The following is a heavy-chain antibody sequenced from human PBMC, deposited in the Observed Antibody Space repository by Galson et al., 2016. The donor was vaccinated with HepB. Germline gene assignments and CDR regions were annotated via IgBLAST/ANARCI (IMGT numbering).Heavy chain of an antibody. CDR2: IYFSEST. V-gene: IGHV4-39*01. Sequence: SETLSLTCTVSGGSISRSSYYWGWTRQPPGRGLEWIGTIYFSESTYYNPSLKNRVTISVDTSKNQFSLKLSSVTAADTAVYYCARHESYSGSFNIGLELDYWGQGTLVTVSS. CDR3: ARHESYSGSFNIGLELDY. D-gene: IGHD1-26*01. CDR1: GGSISRSSYY. J-gene: IGHJ4*02.